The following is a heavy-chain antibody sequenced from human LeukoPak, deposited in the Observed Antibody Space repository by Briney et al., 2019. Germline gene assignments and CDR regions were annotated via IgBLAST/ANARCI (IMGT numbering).Heavy chain of an antibody. CDR1: DGSISSSNYY. CDR3: AREGYYYDSSEAFDI. Sequence: SETLSLTCTVSDGSISSSNYYWGWIRQPPGKGLEWIGSIYYSGSTDYNPSLTSRVTISVDTSKNQFSLNLNSMTAADTAVYYCAREGYYYDSSEAFDIWGQGTMVTVSS. J-gene: IGHJ3*02. D-gene: IGHD3-22*01. V-gene: IGHV4-39*07. CDR2: IYYSGST.